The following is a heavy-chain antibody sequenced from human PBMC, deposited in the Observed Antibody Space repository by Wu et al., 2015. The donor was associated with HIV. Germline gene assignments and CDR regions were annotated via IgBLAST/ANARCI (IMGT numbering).Heavy chain of an antibody. D-gene: IGHD3-9*01. J-gene: IGHJ6*03. CDR2: INQNGGGA. CDR3: ARGPLDYDTLTGYYYYDYYMDV. Sequence: QIQLVQSGAEVKKPGASVKVSCKASGYSFSDYHIHWVRQAPGQGLEWMGWINQNGGGATHVQKFQGRVAMTRDTSISTAYMELSRLRSDDTAVYYCARGPLDYDTLTGYYYYDYYMDVWGKGTTVTVSS. CDR1: GYSFSDYH. V-gene: IGHV1-2*02.